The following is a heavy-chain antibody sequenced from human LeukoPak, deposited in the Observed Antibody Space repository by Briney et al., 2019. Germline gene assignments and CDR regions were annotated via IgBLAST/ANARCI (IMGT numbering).Heavy chain of an antibody. CDR1: GFTFSSYS. J-gene: IGHJ6*03. CDR2: ISSSSSYI. CDR3: ARDNRGWQGIAARPKRSDYYYMDV. Sequence: GGSLRLSCAASGFTFSSYSMNWVRQAPGKGLEWVSSISSSSSYIYYADSVKGRFTISRDNAKNSLYLQMNSLRAEDTAVYYCARDNRGWQGIAARPKRSDYYYMDVWGKGTTVTVSS. V-gene: IGHV3-21*01. D-gene: IGHD6-6*01.